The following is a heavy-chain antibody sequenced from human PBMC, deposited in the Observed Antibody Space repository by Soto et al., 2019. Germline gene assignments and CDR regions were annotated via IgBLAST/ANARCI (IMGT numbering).Heavy chain of an antibody. V-gene: IGHV1-18*01. CDR1: GYTFTSYG. Sequence: QVQLVQSGAEVKKPGASVKVSCKASGYTFTSYGISWVRQAPGQGLEWMGWISAHNGNTKYEQKLQGRVTITTDTSTSTAYMELRSLRSDDTAGDSCARDLGGFLDSWGQGTLVTVSS. D-gene: IGHD5-12*01. J-gene: IGHJ4*02. CDR3: ARDLGGFLDS. CDR2: ISAHNGNT.